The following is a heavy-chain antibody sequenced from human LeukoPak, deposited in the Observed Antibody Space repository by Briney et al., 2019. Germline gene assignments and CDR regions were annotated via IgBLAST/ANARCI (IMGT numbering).Heavy chain of an antibody. CDR2: IYNSGST. CDR1: GFTVGSNY. V-gene: IGHV3-66*04. D-gene: IGHD1-14*01. CDR3: ARRSNPPGRNDH. Sequence: PGGSLRLSCAASGFTVGSNYMTWVRQAPGKGLEWVSVIYNSGSTYYADSVKGRFTISRDNSKNTMYLQMNSLKGEDTAVYYCARRSNPPGRNDHWGQGTLVTVSS. J-gene: IGHJ4*02.